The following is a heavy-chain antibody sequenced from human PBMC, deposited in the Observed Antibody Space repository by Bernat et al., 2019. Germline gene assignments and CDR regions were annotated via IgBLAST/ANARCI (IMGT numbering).Heavy chain of an antibody. D-gene: IGHD3-22*01. CDR2: IYYSGST. J-gene: IGHJ6*02. V-gene: IGHV4-39*01. Sequence: QLQLQESGPGLVKPSETLSLTCTVSGGSISSSSYYWGWIRQPPGKGLEWIGSIYYSGSTYYNPSLKSPVTISVDTSKNQFSLKLSAVTAADTAVYYCARQSKIVVVTYYYYGMDVWGQGTTVTVSS. CDR3: ARQSKIVVVTYYYYGMDV. CDR1: GGSISSSSYY.